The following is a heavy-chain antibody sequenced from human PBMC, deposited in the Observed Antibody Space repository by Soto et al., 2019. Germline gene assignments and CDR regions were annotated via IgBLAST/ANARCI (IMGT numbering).Heavy chain of an antibody. D-gene: IGHD3-22*01. J-gene: IGHJ4*02. CDR3: ARVYDSSGWASDY. CDR2: ISYDGSNK. V-gene: IGHV3-30-3*01. Sequence: GALRLSGAASVFTFSSYAMHWVRQGPGKGLEWVAVISYDGSNKYYADSVKGRFTISRDNSKNTLYLQMNSLRAEDTAVYYCARVYDSSGWASDYWGQGTLVTVSS. CDR1: VFTFSSYA.